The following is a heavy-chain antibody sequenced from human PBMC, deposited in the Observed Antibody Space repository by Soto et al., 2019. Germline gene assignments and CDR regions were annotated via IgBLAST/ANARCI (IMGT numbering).Heavy chain of an antibody. CDR2: ISGHGGST. J-gene: IGHJ4*02. V-gene: IGHV3-23*01. CDR1: GLNFDNYA. CDR3: ARYPQGVLSQYFDY. Sequence: PGGSLRLSCSTSGLNFDNYAMSWVRQARGKGLEWVSSISGHGGSTWYADSVKGRFTIARDNSKNTLYLEMNSLRAQDTALYYCARYPQGVLSQYFDYWGKGTLVTVSS. D-gene: IGHD3-16*01.